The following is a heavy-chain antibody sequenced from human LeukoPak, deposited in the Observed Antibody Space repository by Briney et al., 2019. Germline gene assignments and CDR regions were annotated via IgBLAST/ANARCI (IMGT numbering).Heavy chain of an antibody. Sequence: GGSLRLSCAPSVFTFSSYAMSWVRHAPGKGLEWVSAISGSGGSTYYADSVKGRFTISRDNSKNTLYLQMNSLRAEDTAVYYCASQPAAGTDYYDYWGQGTLVTVSS. CDR1: VFTFSSYA. CDR2: ISGSGGST. D-gene: IGHD6-13*01. CDR3: ASQPAAGTDYYDY. V-gene: IGHV3-23*01. J-gene: IGHJ4*02.